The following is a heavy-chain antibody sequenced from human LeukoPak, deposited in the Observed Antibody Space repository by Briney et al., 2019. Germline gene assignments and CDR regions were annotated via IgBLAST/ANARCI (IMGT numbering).Heavy chain of an antibody. CDR1: GGSFSGYY. J-gene: IGHJ4*02. CDR3: ARGYSYGYNWYYFDY. Sequence: SETLSLTCAVYGGSFSGYYWSWIRQPPGKGLEWIGEINHSGSTNYNPSLKSRVTISVDTSKNQFSLKLSSVTAADTAVYYCARGYSYGYNWYYFDYWGQGTLVTVSS. CDR2: INHSGST. D-gene: IGHD5-18*01. V-gene: IGHV4-34*01.